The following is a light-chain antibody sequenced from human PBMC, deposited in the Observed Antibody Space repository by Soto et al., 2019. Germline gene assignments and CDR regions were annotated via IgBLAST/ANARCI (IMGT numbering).Light chain of an antibody. J-gene: IGKJ2*01. CDR1: QSVRSTI. Sequence: VLPQSPDTLSLSPGDRATLSCRASQSVRSTILAWYQQKPGQAPRLLTYGASNRAAGIPERFSGSASGTEFTLTISRLEPDESAVYYCQQYHDSPMNTFGQGPRLQIK. V-gene: IGKV3-20*01. CDR2: GAS. CDR3: QQYHDSPMNT.